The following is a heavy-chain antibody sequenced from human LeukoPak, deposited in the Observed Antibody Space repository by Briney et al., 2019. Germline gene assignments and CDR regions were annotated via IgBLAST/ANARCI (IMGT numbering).Heavy chain of an antibody. CDR2: IYYSGST. V-gene: IGHV4-59*01. CDR1: GGSFSSYY. Sequence: PSETLSLTCAVYGGSFSSYYWSWIRQPPGKGLEWIGYIYYSGSTNYNPSLKSRVTISVDTSKNQFSLKLSSVTAADTAVYYCARTYYYDSSGPRGSRAFDIWGQGTMVTVSS. J-gene: IGHJ3*02. CDR3: ARTYYYDSSGPRGSRAFDI. D-gene: IGHD3-22*01.